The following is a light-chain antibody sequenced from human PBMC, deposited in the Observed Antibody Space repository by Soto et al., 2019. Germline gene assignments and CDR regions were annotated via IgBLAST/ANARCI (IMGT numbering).Light chain of an antibody. V-gene: IGKV3-15*01. CDR2: GAS. J-gene: IGKJ1*01. CDR1: QSVSSN. Sequence: EIVMTQSPATRSVSPWERATLSCRASQSVSSNLAWYQQKPGQAPRLLIYGASTRATGIPARFSGSGSGTEFTLTISSLQSEDFAVYYCQQYNNWPLWTFGQGTKVDIK. CDR3: QQYNNWPLWT.